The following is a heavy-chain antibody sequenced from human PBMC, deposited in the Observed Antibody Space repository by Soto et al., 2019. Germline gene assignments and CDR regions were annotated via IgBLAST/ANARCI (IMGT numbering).Heavy chain of an antibody. Sequence: SQTLSLTCDISGDSVSSSSAAWNWIRQSPSRGLEWLGRTYYRSKWIHEYTVSMESRITINPDTSKNQFYLHIYSVTPEDTAVYYCAGVVWFRGMDVWGQGTPVTVSS. CDR1: GDSVSSSSAA. D-gene: IGHD3-16*01. CDR3: AGVVWFRGMDV. CDR2: TYYRSKWIH. V-gene: IGHV6-1*01. J-gene: IGHJ6*02.